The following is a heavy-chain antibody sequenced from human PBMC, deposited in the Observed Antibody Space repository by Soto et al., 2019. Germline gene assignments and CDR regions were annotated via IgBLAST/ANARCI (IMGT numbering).Heavy chain of an antibody. D-gene: IGHD2-15*01. CDR2: ISYDGSNK. V-gene: IGHV3-30*03. J-gene: IGHJ4*02. CDR3: AGGQYYFDY. CDR1: GFPFSSYG. Sequence: QVQLVESGGGVVQPGRSLRLSCAASGFPFSSYGMHWVRQAPGKGLEWVAHISYDGSNKHYTDSVKGRFTISRDNSKNMLYLPMSSLRAEDRAVYYCAGGQYYFDYCGQGTRVSVSS.